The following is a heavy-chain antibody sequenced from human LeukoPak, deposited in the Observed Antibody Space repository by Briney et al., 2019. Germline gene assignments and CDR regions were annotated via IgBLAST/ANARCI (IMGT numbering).Heavy chain of an antibody. Sequence: GASVKVSCKASGYTFTSYDINWVRQAPGQGLEWMGIINPSGGSTSYAQKFQGRVTMTRDTSTSTVYMELSSLRSEDTAVYYCARSYGSGTPMDVWGQGTTVTVSS. J-gene: IGHJ6*02. CDR3: ARSYGSGTPMDV. CDR1: GYTFTSYD. CDR2: INPSGGST. V-gene: IGHV1-46*01. D-gene: IGHD3-10*01.